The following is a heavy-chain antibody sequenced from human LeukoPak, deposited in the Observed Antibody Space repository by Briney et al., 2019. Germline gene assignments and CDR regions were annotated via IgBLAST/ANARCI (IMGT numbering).Heavy chain of an antibody. CDR1: GGSISSSNW. CDR3: ARSMAVAGTPLDY. CDR2: IYHSGST. V-gene: IGHV4-4*02. J-gene: IGHJ4*02. D-gene: IGHD6-19*01. Sequence: SETLSLTCAVSGGSISSSNWWSWVRQPPGKGLEWIGEIYHSGSTNYNPSLKSRVTISVDKSKNQFSLKLSSVTAADTAVYYCARSMAVAGTPLDYWGQGTLVTVSS.